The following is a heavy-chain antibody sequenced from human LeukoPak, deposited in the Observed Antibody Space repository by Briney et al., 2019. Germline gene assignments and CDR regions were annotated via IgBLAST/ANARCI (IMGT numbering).Heavy chain of an antibody. J-gene: IGHJ4*02. CDR2: IYYSGIT. Sequence: SETLSLTCTVSGGSISTYYWSWLRQPPGKGLEWFGYIYYSGITNYNPSLKSRATISVDTSKNQFSLKLNSVTAADTAVYYCAKRGSNTWSDFDYWGQGTLVTVSS. CDR1: GGSISTYY. D-gene: IGHD6-13*01. CDR3: AKRGSNTWSDFDY. V-gene: IGHV4-59*08.